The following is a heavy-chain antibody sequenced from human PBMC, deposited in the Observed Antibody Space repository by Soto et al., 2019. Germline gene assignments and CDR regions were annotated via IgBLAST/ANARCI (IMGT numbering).Heavy chain of an antibody. Sequence: GGSLRLSCAASGFTFSSYSMNWVRQAPGKGLEWVSSISSSISYIYYADSVKGRFTISRDNAKNSLYLQMNSLRAEDAAVYYCARDWGSPGMDVWGQGTTVTVSS. J-gene: IGHJ6*02. V-gene: IGHV3-21*01. D-gene: IGHD3-16*01. CDR2: ISSSISYI. CDR3: ARDWGSPGMDV. CDR1: GFTFSSYS.